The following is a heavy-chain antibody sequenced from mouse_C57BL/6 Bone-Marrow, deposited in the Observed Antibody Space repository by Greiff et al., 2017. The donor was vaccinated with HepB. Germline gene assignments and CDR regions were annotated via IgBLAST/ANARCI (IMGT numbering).Heavy chain of an antibody. CDR2: INYDGSST. V-gene: IGHV5-16*01. D-gene: IGHD1-1*01. Sequence: EVMLVESEGGLVQPGSSMKLSCTASGFTFSDYYMAWVRQVPEKGLEWVANINYDGSSTYYLDSLKSRFIISRDNAKNILYLQMSSLKSEDTATYYCARDSPLYGSSYAWFAYWGQGTLVTVSA. CDR1: GFTFSDYY. J-gene: IGHJ3*01. CDR3: ARDSPLYGSSYAWFAY.